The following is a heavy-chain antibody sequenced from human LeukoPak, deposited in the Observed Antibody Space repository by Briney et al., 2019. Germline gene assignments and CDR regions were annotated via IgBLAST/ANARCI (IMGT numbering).Heavy chain of an antibody. CDR2: INPNSGGT. CDR3: ASLLSAGYCSGGSCYGSDY. Sequence: ASVKVSCKASGYTFTGYYMHWVRQAPGQGLEWMGWINPNSGGTNYAQKFQGRVTVTRDTSISTAYMELSRLRSDDTAVYYCASLLSAGYCSGGSCYGSDYWGQGTLVTVSS. J-gene: IGHJ4*02. V-gene: IGHV1-2*02. CDR1: GYTFTGYY. D-gene: IGHD2-15*01.